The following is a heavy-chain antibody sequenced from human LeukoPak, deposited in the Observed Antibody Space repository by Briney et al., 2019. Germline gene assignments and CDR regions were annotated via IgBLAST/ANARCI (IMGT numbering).Heavy chain of an antibody. D-gene: IGHD6-13*01. V-gene: IGHV3-74*01. J-gene: IGHJ4*02. CDR2: VNNDASST. CDR1: AFTFSTYW. CDR3: ARDLNDLLQNYRSTWYPADY. Sequence: QTGGSLRLSYPAAAFTFSTYWMNWVRQAPGKGLVWVSRVNNDASSTSYADSVKGRFTISRDSTKNTLYLQMNSLRAEDTAVYYCARDLNDLLQNYRSTWYPADYWGQGTLVTVSS.